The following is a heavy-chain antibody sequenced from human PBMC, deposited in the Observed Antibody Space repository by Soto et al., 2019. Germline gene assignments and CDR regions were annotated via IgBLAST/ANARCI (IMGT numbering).Heavy chain of an antibody. Sequence: QVQLVQSGAEVREPGASVKVSCKASGYSFTSLDINWVRQTAGQGLVWMGWMQPSTGRTGYAQKFQGRVTMTRDTSINTAYMELSRLRSDDTAVYYCARILDYVGGMDVWGQGTTVTVSS. V-gene: IGHV1-8*01. D-gene: IGHD4-17*01. CDR1: GYSFTSLD. CDR2: MQPSTGRT. CDR3: ARILDYVGGMDV. J-gene: IGHJ6*02.